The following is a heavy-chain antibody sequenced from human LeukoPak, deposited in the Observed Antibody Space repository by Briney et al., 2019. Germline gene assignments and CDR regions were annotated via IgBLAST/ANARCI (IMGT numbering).Heavy chain of an antibody. CDR1: GFTFSSYE. CDR3: ARAAWFGELGYFDY. V-gene: IGHV3-48*03. D-gene: IGHD3-10*01. CDR2: ISSSGSTI. J-gene: IGHJ4*02. Sequence: GGAVRLSRAASGFTFSSYEMNWLRQAPGKGLEWVSYISSSGSTIYYADSVKGRFTISRDNAKNSLYLQMNSLRAEDTAVYYCARAAWFGELGYFDYWGQGTLVTVSS.